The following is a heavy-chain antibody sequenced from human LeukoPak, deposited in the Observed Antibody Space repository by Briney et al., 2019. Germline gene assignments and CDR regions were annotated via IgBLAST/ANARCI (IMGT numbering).Heavy chain of an antibody. D-gene: IGHD4-17*01. Sequence: SGTLSLTCAVSGGSISSSNWWSWIRQPPGKGLEWIGEIYHSGSTNYNPSLKSRVTISVDKSKNQFSLKLSSVTAADTAVYYCARGYYGPYYYMDVWGKGTTVTVSS. CDR3: ARGYYGPYYYMDV. V-gene: IGHV4-4*02. CDR2: IYHSGST. CDR1: GGSISSSNW. J-gene: IGHJ6*03.